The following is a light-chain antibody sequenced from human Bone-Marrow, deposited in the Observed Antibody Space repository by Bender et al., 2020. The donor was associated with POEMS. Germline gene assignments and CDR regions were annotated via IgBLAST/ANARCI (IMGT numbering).Light chain of an antibody. Sequence: QSALTQPRSVSGSPGQSVTISCTGSNSDVGRYDYVSWYQQHPGKAPKLMIYDVSNRPSGVSDRFSGSKSGNTASLTISGLQAEDEADYYCCSYAGNGNVAFGGGTKLTV. CDR3: CSYAGNGNVA. CDR2: DVS. V-gene: IGLV2-11*01. CDR1: NSDVGRYDY. J-gene: IGLJ2*01.